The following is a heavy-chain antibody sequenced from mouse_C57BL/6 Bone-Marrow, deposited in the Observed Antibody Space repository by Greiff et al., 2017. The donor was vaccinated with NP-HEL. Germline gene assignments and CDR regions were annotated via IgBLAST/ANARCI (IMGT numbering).Heavy chain of an antibody. V-gene: IGHV10-1*01. Sequence: EVQLVESGGGLVQPKGSLKLSCAASGFSFNTYAMNWVRQAPGKGLEWVARIRSKSNNYATYYAVSVKDRFTISRDVSEDMLYLQMNNLKTRDTAMYYCVRGAARATLFAYWGQGTLVTVSA. J-gene: IGHJ3*01. CDR2: IRSKSNNYAT. CDR1: GFSFNTYA. D-gene: IGHD3-1*01. CDR3: VRGAARATLFAY.